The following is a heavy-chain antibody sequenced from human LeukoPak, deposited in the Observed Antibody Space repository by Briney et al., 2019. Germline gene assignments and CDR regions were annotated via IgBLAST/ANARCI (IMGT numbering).Heavy chain of an antibody. D-gene: IGHD5-18*01. Sequence: SETLSLTCTVSGGSISSSSYYWGWIRQPPGKGREWIGSIYYSGSTYYNPSLKSRVTISVDTSKNQFSLKLSSVTAADTAVYYCASGYSYGYVWYWGQGTLVTVSS. J-gene: IGHJ4*02. V-gene: IGHV4-39*01. CDR2: IYYSGST. CDR1: GGSISSSSYY. CDR3: ASGYSYGYVWY.